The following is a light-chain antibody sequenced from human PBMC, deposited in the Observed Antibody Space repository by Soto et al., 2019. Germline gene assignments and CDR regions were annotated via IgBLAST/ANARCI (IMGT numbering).Light chain of an antibody. CDR1: RSVLYKSNNKNH. J-gene: IGKJ1*01. CDR2: LAS. CDR3: QQLIRFPTK. V-gene: IGKV4-1*01. Sequence: DSVMTQAADALAVSLGERATMNCKCSRSVLYKSNNKNHLAWYQQKPGKAPKLLMYLASTLQSGVPARFSGSGSGTNFTLTISSLQPEDFANYYCQQLIRFPTKFGQGTKVDIK.